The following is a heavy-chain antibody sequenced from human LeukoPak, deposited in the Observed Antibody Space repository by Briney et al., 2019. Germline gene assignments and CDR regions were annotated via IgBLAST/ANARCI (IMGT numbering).Heavy chain of an antibody. CDR3: AKDVGEWSVTDAFHI. D-gene: IGHD3-16*01. CDR2: IRRSGSII. V-gene: IGHV3-48*03. Sequence: GGSLRLSCAASGFTISNYEMNWVRQAPGKGLEWVSHIRRSGSIIYYADSVKGRFTISRDNAKNSLYLQMNSLRAEDTAVYYCAKDVGEWSVTDAFHIWGQGTRVTVSS. CDR1: GFTISNYE. J-gene: IGHJ3*02.